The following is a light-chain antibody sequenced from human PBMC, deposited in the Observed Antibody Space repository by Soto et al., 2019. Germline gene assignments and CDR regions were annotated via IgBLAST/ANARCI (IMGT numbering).Light chain of an antibody. CDR3: HQRQSWPRT. CDR2: QTS. Sequence: EIVLTQSPATLSSFPGDRVTLSCRASQYINTRLAWYQHRPGQAPRLLIYQTSIRAAGIPARFSASGSGTDFTLPISDVQPEDFALYYCHQRQSWPRTFGQGTKVDLK. CDR1: QYINTR. V-gene: IGKV3-11*01. J-gene: IGKJ1*01.